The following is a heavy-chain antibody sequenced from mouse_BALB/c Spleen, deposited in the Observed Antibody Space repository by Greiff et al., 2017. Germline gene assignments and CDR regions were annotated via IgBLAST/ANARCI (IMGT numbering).Heavy chain of an antibody. CDR2: ISSGGSYT. D-gene: IGHD2-4*01. CDR1: GFTFSSYT. J-gene: IGHJ1*01. CDR3: TRGGYDYDVPLYWYFDV. Sequence: EVKLVESGGGLVKPGGSLKLSCAASGFTFSSYTMSWVRQTPEKRLEWVATISSGGSYTYYPDSVKGRFTISRDNAKNTLYLQMSSLKSEDTAMYYCTRGGYDYDVPLYWYFDVWGAGTTVTVSS. V-gene: IGHV5-6-4*01.